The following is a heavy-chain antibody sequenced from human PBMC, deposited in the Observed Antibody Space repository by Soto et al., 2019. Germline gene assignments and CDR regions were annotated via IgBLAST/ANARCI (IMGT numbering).Heavy chain of an antibody. CDR2: IYYSGST. D-gene: IGHD3-16*02. CDR1: GGSISSGGYY. CDR3: ARGDDYIWGSYRSGAFDI. V-gene: IGHV4-31*03. Sequence: QVQLQESGPGLVKPSQTLSLTRTVSGGSISSGGYYWSWIRQHPGKGLEWIGYIYYSGSTYYNPSLKSRVTISVDTSKNQFSLKLSSVTAADTAVYYCARGDDYIWGSYRSGAFDIWGQGTMVTVSS. J-gene: IGHJ3*02.